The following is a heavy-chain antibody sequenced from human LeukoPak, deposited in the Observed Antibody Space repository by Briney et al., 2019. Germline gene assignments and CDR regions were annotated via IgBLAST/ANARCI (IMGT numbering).Heavy chain of an antibody. J-gene: IGHJ4*02. V-gene: IGHV5-51*01. CDR1: GYSFTSYW. CDR2: IDPSDAET. D-gene: IGHD5-18*01. Sequence: GESLKITCKASGYSFTSYWIGWVRQMPGKGLEWMGIIDPSDAETRYTPSFQGQVTISADKSLSTAYLQWNSLKASDTAMYYCARQTAMGRSGDYWGQGTLVTVSS. CDR3: ARQTAMGRSGDY.